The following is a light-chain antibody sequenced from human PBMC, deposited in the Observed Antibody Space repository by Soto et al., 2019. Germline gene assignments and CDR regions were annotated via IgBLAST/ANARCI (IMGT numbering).Light chain of an antibody. J-gene: IGLJ2*01. CDR3: SSYAGSNNLV. CDR1: SSDVGGYNY. Sequence: QSALTQPPSASGSPGQSVTISCTGTSSDVGGYNYVSWYQQHPGKAHKLLIYDISKRPSGVPDLFSGSKYGNTAFLTVSGLQDEDEADYYCSSYAGSNNLVFGGGTQLTVL. CDR2: DIS. V-gene: IGLV2-8*01.